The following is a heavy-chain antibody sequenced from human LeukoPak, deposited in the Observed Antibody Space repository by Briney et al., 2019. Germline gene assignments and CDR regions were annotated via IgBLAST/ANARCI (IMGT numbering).Heavy chain of an antibody. CDR3: ARARELFYFDY. J-gene: IGHJ4*02. CDR1: GGSISSYY. Sequence: NSSETLSLTCTVSGGSISSYYWSWIRQPPEKGLEWIGYIYNSGSTSYNPSLKSRVTISVDTSKNQFSLKLSSVTAADTAVYYCARARELFYFDYWGQGTVVTVSS. CDR2: IYNSGST. D-gene: IGHD3-10*01. V-gene: IGHV4-59*01.